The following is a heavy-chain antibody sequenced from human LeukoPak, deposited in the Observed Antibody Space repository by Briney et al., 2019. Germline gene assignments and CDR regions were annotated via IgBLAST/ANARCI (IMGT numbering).Heavy chain of an antibody. D-gene: IGHD6-25*01. J-gene: IGHJ4*02. CDR1: GGSISSYY. CDR2: IYYSGST. Sequence: SETLSLTCTVSGGSISSYYWSWIRQPPGKGLEWIGYIYYSGSTNYNPSLKSRVTISVDTSKNQFSLKLSSVTAADTAVYYCARGPTAVSHTDASFDYWGQGTLVTVSS. CDR3: ARGPTAVSHTDASFDY. V-gene: IGHV4-59*01.